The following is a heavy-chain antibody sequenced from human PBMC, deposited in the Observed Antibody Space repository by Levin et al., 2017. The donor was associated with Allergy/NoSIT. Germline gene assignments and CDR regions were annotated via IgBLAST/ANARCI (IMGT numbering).Heavy chain of an antibody. V-gene: IGHV3-49*03. Sequence: GGSLRLSCTVSGFTFGDYAMKWFRQAPGKGLELVSFIRSNIHGGTTEYAASVKGRFIMSRDDSKSTVYLQMNSLKTEDTAVYFCTRVLVAAGPRLDYWGQGTLVTVSS. D-gene: IGHD6-13*01. CDR2: IRSNIHGGTT. J-gene: IGHJ4*02. CDR1: GFTFGDYA. CDR3: TRVLVAAGPRLDY.